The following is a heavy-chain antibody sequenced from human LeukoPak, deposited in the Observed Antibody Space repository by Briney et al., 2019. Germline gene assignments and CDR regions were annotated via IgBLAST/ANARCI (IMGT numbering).Heavy chain of an antibody. Sequence: GESLKISCKGSGYRFTTYWIGLVRPMPGKGLEWMGIIYTGDSDARYSPSFQGQVIISADKSISTAYLQWSSLKASDTAMYYCARADCSNTSCYGGPADYWGQGTLVTVSS. CDR3: ARADCSNTSCYGGPADY. J-gene: IGHJ4*02. D-gene: IGHD2-2*01. CDR1: GYRFTTYW. V-gene: IGHV5-51*01. CDR2: IYTGDSDA.